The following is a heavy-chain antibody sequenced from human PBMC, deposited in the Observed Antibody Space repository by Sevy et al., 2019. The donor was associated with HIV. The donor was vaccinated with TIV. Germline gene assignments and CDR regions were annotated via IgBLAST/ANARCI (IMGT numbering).Heavy chain of an antibody. CDR1: GASISSSGYY. CDR3: AGQTLTYSSGWTYYDY. CDR2: IRYSGGT. D-gene: IGHD6-19*01. J-gene: IGHJ4*02. V-gene: IGHV4-39*01. Sequence: SETLSLTYSVSGASISSSGYYWGWIRQPPGKGLEWIASIRYSGGTFYNPSLRSRVTISADTSRNQCSLKLNSVTAADTATYFCAGQTLTYSSGWTYYDYWGQGTVVTVSS.